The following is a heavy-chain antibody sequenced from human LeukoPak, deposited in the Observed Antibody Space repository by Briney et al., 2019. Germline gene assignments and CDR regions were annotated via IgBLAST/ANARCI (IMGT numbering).Heavy chain of an antibody. CDR2: IYSDNT. CDR3: ARRAGAYSHPYDY. CDR1: GFTFDDYA. V-gene: IGHV3-53*01. D-gene: IGHD4/OR15-4a*01. J-gene: IGHJ4*02. Sequence: GRSLRLSCAASGFTFDDYAMRWVRQAPGKGLEWVSFIYSDNTHYSDSVKGRFTISRDNSKNTLYLQMNSLRAEDTAVYYCARRAGAYSHPYDYWGQGTLVTVSS.